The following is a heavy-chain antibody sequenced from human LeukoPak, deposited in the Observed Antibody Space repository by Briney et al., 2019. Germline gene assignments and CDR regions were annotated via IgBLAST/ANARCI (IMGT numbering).Heavy chain of an antibody. CDR2: INWNGGST. CDR1: GFTFDDDG. D-gene: IGHD1-26*01. Sequence: GGSLRLSCAASGFTFDDDGMSWVRQAPGKGLEWVSGINWNGGSTGYADPVKGRFTISRDNAKNSLYLQMNSLRAEDTALYYCASDRGSGSYYYHYYMDVWGKGTTVTVSS. V-gene: IGHV3-20*04. J-gene: IGHJ6*03. CDR3: ASDRGSGSYYYHYYMDV.